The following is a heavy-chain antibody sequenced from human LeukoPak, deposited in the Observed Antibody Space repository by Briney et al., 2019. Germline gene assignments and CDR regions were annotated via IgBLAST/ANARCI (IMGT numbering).Heavy chain of an antibody. J-gene: IGHJ4*02. CDR2: INHSGST. V-gene: IGHV4-34*01. CDR3: ARIGYSYGFSTARDY. Sequence: SETLSLTCADYGGSFSGYYWSWIRQPPGKGLEWIGEINHSGSTNYNPSLKSRVTISVDTSKNQFSLKLSSVTAADTAVYYCARIGYSYGFSTARDYWGQGTLVTVSS. CDR1: GGSFSGYY. D-gene: IGHD5-18*01.